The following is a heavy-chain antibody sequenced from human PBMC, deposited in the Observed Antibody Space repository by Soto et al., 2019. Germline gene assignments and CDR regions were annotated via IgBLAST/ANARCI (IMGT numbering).Heavy chain of an antibody. D-gene: IGHD6-6*01. CDR2: IWYDGSNK. CDR1: GFTFSSYG. Sequence: LRLSCAASGFTFSSYGMHWIRQAPDKGLEWVAVIWYDGSNKYYADSVKGRFTISRDNSKNTLYLQMNSLRAEDTAVYYCARDPGIAARPGYYYYGMDVWGQGTTVTVSS. J-gene: IGHJ6*02. V-gene: IGHV3-33*01. CDR3: ARDPGIAARPGYYYYGMDV.